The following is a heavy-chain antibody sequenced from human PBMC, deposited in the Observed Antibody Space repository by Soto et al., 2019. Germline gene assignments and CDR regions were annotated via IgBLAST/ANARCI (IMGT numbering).Heavy chain of an antibody. CDR2: IWYDGSNK. Sequence: GGSLRLSCAASGFTFSSYGMHWVRQAPGKGLEWVAVIWYDGSNKYYADSVKGRFTISRDNSKNTLYLQMNSLRAEDTAVYYCVRDKGGYRLDYWGQGTLVTVSS. V-gene: IGHV3-33*01. CDR1: GFTFSSYG. CDR3: VRDKGGYRLDY. J-gene: IGHJ4*02. D-gene: IGHD3-16*02.